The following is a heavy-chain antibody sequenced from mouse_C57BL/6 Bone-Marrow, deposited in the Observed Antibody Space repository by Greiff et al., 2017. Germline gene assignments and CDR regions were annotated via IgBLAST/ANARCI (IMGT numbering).Heavy chain of an antibody. V-gene: IGHV1-19*01. Sequence: VQLQQSGPVLVKPGASVKMSCKASGYTFTDYYMNWVKQSHGKSLEWIGGINPYNGGTSYKQKFKGNATLTVDKSSSTAYRELNSLTSEDSAVYYCSKLPRRYFEFWGTVTTVTVSS. CDR3: SKLPRRYFEF. CDR1: GYTFTDYY. J-gene: IGHJ1*03. CDR2: INPYNGGT.